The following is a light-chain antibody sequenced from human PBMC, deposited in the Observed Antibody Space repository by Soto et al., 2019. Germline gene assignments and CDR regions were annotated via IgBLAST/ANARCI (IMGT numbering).Light chain of an antibody. V-gene: IGKV3-20*01. CDR3: QQYGTSPFT. Sequence: EIVLTQSPGTLSLSPGERATLSCRAGQSVSSNYLAWYQQKPGQAPRLLIYLASVRATGIPDRFSGSGSGTDFTLTISRLEPEDFAVYYCQQYGTSPFTFGPGTKVDI. CDR1: QSVSSNY. CDR2: LAS. J-gene: IGKJ3*01.